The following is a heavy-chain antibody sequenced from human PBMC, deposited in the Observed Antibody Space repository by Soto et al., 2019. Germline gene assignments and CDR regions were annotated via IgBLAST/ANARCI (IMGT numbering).Heavy chain of an antibody. CDR3: AREGNLGYCSGGSCYVGGMDV. D-gene: IGHD2-15*01. V-gene: IGHV3-33*01. CDR1: GFTFSSYG. CDR2: IWYDGSNK. J-gene: IGHJ6*02. Sequence: QPGGSLRLSCAASGFTFSSYGMHWVRQAPGKGLEWVAVIWYDGSNKYYADSVKGRFTISRDNSKNTLYLQMNSLRAEDTAVYYCAREGNLGYCSGGSCYVGGMDVWGQGTTVTVPS.